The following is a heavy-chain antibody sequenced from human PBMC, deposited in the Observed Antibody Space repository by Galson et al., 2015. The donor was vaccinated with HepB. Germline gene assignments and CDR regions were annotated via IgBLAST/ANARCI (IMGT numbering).Heavy chain of an antibody. CDR3: AAVPGQWLGVDY. D-gene: IGHD6-19*01. J-gene: IGHJ4*02. V-gene: IGHV1-58*01. CDR2: IVVGSGNT. CDR1: GFTFTSSA. Sequence: SVKVSCKASGFTFTSSAVQWVRQARGQRLEWIGWIVVGSGNTNYAQKFQERVTITRDMSTSTAYMELSSLRSEDTAVYYCAAVPGQWLGVDYWGQGTLVTVSS.